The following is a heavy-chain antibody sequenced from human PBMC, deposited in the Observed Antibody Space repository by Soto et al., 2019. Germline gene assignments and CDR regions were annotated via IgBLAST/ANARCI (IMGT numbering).Heavy chain of an antibody. CDR1: GFTFSSYE. J-gene: IGHJ6*02. CDR3: ARSIYGQYFYGMDV. D-gene: IGHD2-2*02. CDR2: ISSSATTI. Sequence: LRLSCAASGFTFSSYEMNWVRQAPGKGLEWVSYISSSATTIYYVDSVKGRFTISRDNAKNSLDLQMNSLRAEDTAVYYCARSIYGQYFYGMDVWGQGTTVTVSS. V-gene: IGHV3-48*03.